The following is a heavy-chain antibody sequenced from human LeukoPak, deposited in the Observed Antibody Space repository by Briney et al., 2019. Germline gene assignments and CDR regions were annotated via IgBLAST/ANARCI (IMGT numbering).Heavy chain of an antibody. CDR1: GGSISSGNW. J-gene: IGHJ4*02. V-gene: IGHV4-4*02. Sequence: SETLSLTCAVSGGSISSGNWWSWVRQPPGKGLEWIGEIYHSESTNYNPSLKSRVTISVDKSKNQFSLKLSSVTAADTAVYYCGGHSGYDLRYWGQGTLVTVSS. D-gene: IGHD5-12*01. CDR2: IYHSEST. CDR3: GGHSGYDLRY.